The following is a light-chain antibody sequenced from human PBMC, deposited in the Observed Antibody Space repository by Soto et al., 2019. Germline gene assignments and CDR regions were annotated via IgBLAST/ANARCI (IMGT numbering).Light chain of an antibody. V-gene: IGLV2-23*03. Sequence: QSVLTQPASVCGSPGQSITISCTGTSSDVGSYNLVSWYQQHPGKAPKLMIYEGSKRPSGVSNRFSGSKSGNSASLTISELQAEDEADYYCCSYAGSSTFVYVFGTGTKVTV. CDR2: EGS. CDR1: SSDVGSYNL. J-gene: IGLJ1*01. CDR3: CSYAGSSTFVYV.